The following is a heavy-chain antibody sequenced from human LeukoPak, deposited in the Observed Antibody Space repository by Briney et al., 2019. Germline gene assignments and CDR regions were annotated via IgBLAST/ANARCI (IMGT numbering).Heavy chain of an antibody. D-gene: IGHD6-19*01. CDR3: ARVLIAVAGFDY. V-gene: IGHV4-59*01. Sequence: RSSETLSLTCTVSGGSISRYYWSWIRQPPGKGLEWIGYIYYGGSTNYNPSLRSRVTMSVDTSENHFSLKLASVTAADTGVYYCARVLIAVAGFDYWGQGALVTVSS. CDR2: IYYGGST. J-gene: IGHJ4*02. CDR1: GGSISRYY.